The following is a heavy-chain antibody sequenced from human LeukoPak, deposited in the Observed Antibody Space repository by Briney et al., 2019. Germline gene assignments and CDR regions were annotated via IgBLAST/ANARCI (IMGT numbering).Heavy chain of an antibody. CDR2: IYHSGTT. Sequence: SETLSLTCNVSGASITSNWWSWVRQPPGKGLKWIGEIYHSGTTNYNPSLKSRVTISMDTSKNQFSLNLRSVTAADAAVYYCANKVYCSTTSCYHAGFWGQGTLVTVSS. CDR3: ANKVYCSTTSCYHAGF. CDR1: GASITSNW. J-gene: IGHJ4*02. V-gene: IGHV4-4*02. D-gene: IGHD2-2*01.